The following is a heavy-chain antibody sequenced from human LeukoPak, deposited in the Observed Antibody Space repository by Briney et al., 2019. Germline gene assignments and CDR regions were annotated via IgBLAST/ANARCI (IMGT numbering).Heavy chain of an antibody. Sequence: ASVKVSCKASGYTFTSYGITWVRQAPGQGLEWMGWISIYNGNTNYAQKLQGRVTMTTDTSTSTAYMELRSLGSDDTAVYYCARAVVYDNVWGSYPTDYWGQGTLVAVSS. CDR1: GYTFTSYG. D-gene: IGHD3-16*01. CDR3: ARAVVYDNVWGSYPTDY. J-gene: IGHJ4*02. V-gene: IGHV1-18*01. CDR2: ISIYNGNT.